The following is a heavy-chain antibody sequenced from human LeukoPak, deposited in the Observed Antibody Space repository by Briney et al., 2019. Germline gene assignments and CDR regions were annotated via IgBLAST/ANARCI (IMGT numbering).Heavy chain of an antibody. CDR2: IYYSGST. J-gene: IGHJ4*02. D-gene: IGHD6-19*01. CDR3: ARGVTLSVAHTGGRDTCPFDY. CDR1: GGSISSSSYY. V-gene: IGHV4-39*01. Sequence: SETLSLTCTVSGGSISSSSYYWGWIRQPPGKGLEWIGSIYYSGSTYYNPSLKSRVTISVDTSKNQFSLKLSSVTAADTAVYYCARGVTLSVAHTGGRDTCPFDYWGQGTLVTVSS.